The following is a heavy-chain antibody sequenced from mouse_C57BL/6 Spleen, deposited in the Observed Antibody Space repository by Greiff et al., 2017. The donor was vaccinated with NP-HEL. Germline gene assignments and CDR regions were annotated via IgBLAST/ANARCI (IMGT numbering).Heavy chain of an antibody. CDR3: ARTIRLRAMDY. CDR1: GYTFTNYW. V-gene: IGHV1-63*01. J-gene: IGHJ4*01. Sequence: VKLQESGAELVRPGTSVKMSCKASGYTFTNYWIGWAKQRPGHGLEWIGDIYPGGGYTNYNEKFKGKATLTADKSSSTAYMQFSSLTSEDSAIYYCARTIRLRAMDYWGQGTSVTVSS. CDR2: IYPGGGYT. D-gene: IGHD2-4*01.